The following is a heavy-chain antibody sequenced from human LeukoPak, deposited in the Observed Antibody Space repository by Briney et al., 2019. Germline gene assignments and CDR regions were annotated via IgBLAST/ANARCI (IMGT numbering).Heavy chain of an antibody. CDR3: ASLLGGYNWNDDLAFDI. D-gene: IGHD1-1*01. CDR1: GGSISSGYW. Sequence: SETLSLTCAVSGGSISSGYWWSWVRQPPGKGLEWIGEIHHSGSTNYNPSLKSRVTISMDKSKNQFSLRLNSVTAADTAVYYCASLLGGYNWNDDLAFDIWGQGTMVTVSS. J-gene: IGHJ3*02. CDR2: IHHSGST. V-gene: IGHV4-4*02.